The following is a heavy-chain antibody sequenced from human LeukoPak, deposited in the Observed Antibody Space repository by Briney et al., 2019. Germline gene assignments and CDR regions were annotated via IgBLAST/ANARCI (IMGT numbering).Heavy chain of an antibody. CDR1: GFTFSNYA. J-gene: IGHJ4*02. Sequence: PGGSLRLSCAASGFTFSNYAMTWVRQAPGRGLEWVSTNYSGGDSHYADSVKGRFTTSRDNSKNALYVQMNSLRAEDTAVYYCAKAGHYGSGSFYSYFDSWGQGTLVTVSS. V-gene: IGHV3-23*05. CDR3: AKAGHYGSGSFYSYFDS. CDR2: NYSGGDS. D-gene: IGHD3-10*01.